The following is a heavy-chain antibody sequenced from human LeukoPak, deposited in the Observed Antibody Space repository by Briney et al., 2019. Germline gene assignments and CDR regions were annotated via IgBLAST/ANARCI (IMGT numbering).Heavy chain of an antibody. CDR3: AKADEMNMDY. Sequence: GGSLSLSCAASGFTFSRYGMHWVRQAPGKGLEWVAVIWYDGSIKYYADSVKGRFTISKDNSKNTLDLQMNSLRAEDTAVYYCAKADEMNMDYWGQGTLVTVSS. V-gene: IGHV3-33*06. CDR2: IWYDGSIK. D-gene: IGHD2/OR15-2a*01. J-gene: IGHJ4*02. CDR1: GFTFSRYG.